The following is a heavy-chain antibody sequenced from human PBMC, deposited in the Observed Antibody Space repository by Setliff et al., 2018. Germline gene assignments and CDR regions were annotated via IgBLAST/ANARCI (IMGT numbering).Heavy chain of an antibody. D-gene: IGHD5-18*01. CDR3: ARGMEDTAMLAY. J-gene: IGHJ4*02. CDR1: GYSFSTYW. V-gene: IGHV5-51*01. Sequence: GESLKISCKGSGYSFSTYWIGWVRQMPGKGLEWMGIIYPGDSETRYSPSFEGQVSISADTSISTAYLQWSSLKASDTAMYYCARGMEDTAMLAYWGQGTLVTVSS. CDR2: IYPGDSET.